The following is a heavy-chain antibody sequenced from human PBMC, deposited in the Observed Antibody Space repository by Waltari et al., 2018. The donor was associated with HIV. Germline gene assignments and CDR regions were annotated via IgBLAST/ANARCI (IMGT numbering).Heavy chain of an antibody. J-gene: IGHJ5*02. V-gene: IGHV4-39*07. CDR1: GGSISSSSYY. CDR2: IYYSGST. D-gene: IGHD6-6*01. CDR3: APLPAAGLFYSSSYWFDP. Sequence: QLQLQESGPGLVKPSETLSLTCTVSGGSISSSSYYWGWIRQPPGKGLEWIGSIYYSGSTYYNPSRKGRVTIPVDTSKNQFSLKLSSVTAADTAVYYCAPLPAAGLFYSSSYWFDPWGQGTLVTVSS.